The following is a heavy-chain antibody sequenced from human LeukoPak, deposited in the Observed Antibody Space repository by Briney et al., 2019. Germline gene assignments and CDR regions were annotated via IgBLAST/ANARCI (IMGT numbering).Heavy chain of an antibody. CDR3: AATSSSPYQFDF. Sequence: GGSLRLSCAASGFTFSSYGMHWVRQAPGKGLEWVAVIWYDGSNKYYADSVKGRFTISRDNARNFLYLQMNSLRVEDTAVYYCAATSSSPYQFDFWGQGTLVTVSS. J-gene: IGHJ4*02. CDR2: IWYDGSNK. V-gene: IGHV3-33*03. D-gene: IGHD2-2*01. CDR1: GFTFSSYG.